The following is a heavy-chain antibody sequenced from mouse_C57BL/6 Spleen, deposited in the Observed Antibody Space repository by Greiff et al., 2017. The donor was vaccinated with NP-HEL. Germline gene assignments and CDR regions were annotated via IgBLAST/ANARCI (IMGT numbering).Heavy chain of an antibody. D-gene: IGHD3-2*02. CDR1: GYTFTSYW. V-gene: IGHV1-61*01. CDR3: ARGSGPAWFAY. J-gene: IGHJ3*01. Sequence: VQLQQPGAELVRPGSSVKLSCKASGYTFTSYWMDWVKQRPGQGLEWIGNIYPSDSETHYNQKFKDKATLTVDKSSSTAYMQLSSLTSEDSAVYYCARGSGPAWFAYWGQGTLVTVSA. CDR2: IYPSDSET.